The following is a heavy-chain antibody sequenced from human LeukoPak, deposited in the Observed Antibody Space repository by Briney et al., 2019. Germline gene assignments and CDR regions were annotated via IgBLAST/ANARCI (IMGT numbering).Heavy chain of an antibody. Sequence: PGGSLRLSCAASGFTFSSYGMHWVRQAPGKGLEWVAFIRYDGSNKYYADSVKGRFTISRDNSKNTLYLQMNSLRAEDTAVYYCARGLLWTTGNFDYWGQGTLVTVSS. CDR2: IRYDGSNK. V-gene: IGHV3-30*02. D-gene: IGHD2/OR15-2a*01. CDR3: ARGLLWTTGNFDY. J-gene: IGHJ4*02. CDR1: GFTFSSYG.